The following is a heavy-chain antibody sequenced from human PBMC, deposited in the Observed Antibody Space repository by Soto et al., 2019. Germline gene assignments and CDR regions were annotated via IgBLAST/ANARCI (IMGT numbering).Heavy chain of an antibody. V-gene: IGHV3-64*01. J-gene: IGHJ4*02. Sequence: GGSVRLSCAASGFTFSSYAMHWVRQAPGKGLEYVSGISRNGGSTYYANSVKGRFTISRDNSKSTLYLQVGSLRADDMAVYYCARSGLPFDYWGQGTLVTVSS. CDR2: ISRNGGST. D-gene: IGHD2-21*02. CDR3: ARSGLPFDY. CDR1: GFTFSSYA.